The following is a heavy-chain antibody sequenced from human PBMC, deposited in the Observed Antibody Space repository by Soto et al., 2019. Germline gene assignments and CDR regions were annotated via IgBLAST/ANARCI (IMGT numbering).Heavy chain of an antibody. CDR3: VRGDVFDI. CDR1: GGSISGYF. J-gene: IGHJ3*02. CDR2: IYSAGST. D-gene: IGHD3-16*01. Sequence: QLQLQESGPGLVKPSETLSLICTVSGGSISGYFWSWVRQPAGKGLEWIGRIYSAGSTNYNPSLMSRVTMSVATSQNQFSLKLTSVTAADTAMYYCVRGDVFDIWGRGTMVTVSS. V-gene: IGHV4-4*07.